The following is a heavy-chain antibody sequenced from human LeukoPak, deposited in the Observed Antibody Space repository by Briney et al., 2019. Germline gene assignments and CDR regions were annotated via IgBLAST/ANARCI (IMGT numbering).Heavy chain of an antibody. CDR2: ISSRGRTI. CDR1: GFTFSDYY. J-gene: IGHJ6*03. CDR3: AREIAARLHYYYYYMDV. D-gene: IGHD6-6*01. V-gene: IGHV3-11*01. Sequence: GGSLRLSCAASGFTFSDYYMSWIRQAPGKGLEWVSYISSRGRTIYYADSVKGRLTISRDNAKNSLYLQMNSLRAEDAAVYYCAREIAARLHYYYYYMDVWGKGTTVTVSS.